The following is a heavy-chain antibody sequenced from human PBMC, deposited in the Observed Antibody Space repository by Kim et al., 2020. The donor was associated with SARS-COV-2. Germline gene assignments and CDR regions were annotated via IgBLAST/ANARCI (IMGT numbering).Heavy chain of an antibody. J-gene: IGHJ5*02. CDR2: IYYDGNT. CDR3: VAIPKFADWFDP. Sequence: SETLSLTCTVSGGSISNNNWWSWVRQPPGKGLEWIGQIYYDGNTHYNPSLKSRVTLSVDTSKNQFSLRVTSVTAADTAVYYCVAIPKFADWFDPWGQGTLVTVS. CDR1: GGSISNNNW. V-gene: IGHV4-4*02.